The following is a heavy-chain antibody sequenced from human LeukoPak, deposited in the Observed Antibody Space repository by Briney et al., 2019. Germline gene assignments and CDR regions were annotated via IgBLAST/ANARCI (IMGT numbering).Heavy chain of an antibody. CDR2: TYYRSKWYN. J-gene: IGHJ6*03. Sequence: SQTLSLTCAISGDSISSNSAAWNWIRQSPSRGLEWLGRTYYRSKWYNDYAVSVDSRITINPDTSKNQFSLQMNSVTPEDTAVYFCAREALCGYGTCYSSRYIDVRGKGTTVTVSS. CDR3: AREALCGYGTCYSSRYIDV. CDR1: GDSISSNSAA. V-gene: IGHV6-1*01. D-gene: IGHD2-15*01.